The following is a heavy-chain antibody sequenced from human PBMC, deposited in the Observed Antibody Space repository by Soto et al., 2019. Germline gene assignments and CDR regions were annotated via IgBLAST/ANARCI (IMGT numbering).Heavy chain of an antibody. CDR2: ISSGGDRT. D-gene: IGHD5-18*01. Sequence: EVQLLDSGGGLVQPGGSLRLSCAASGFTFSAYAMSWVRQAPGKGLEWVSLISSGGDRTSYTDSVNGRFTISRDNSQNTLYLQMNSLRAEDTAVYYCAKASSGYIFDWGQGTLVTVSS. V-gene: IGHV3-23*01. CDR3: AKASSGYIFD. CDR1: GFTFSAYA. J-gene: IGHJ4*02.